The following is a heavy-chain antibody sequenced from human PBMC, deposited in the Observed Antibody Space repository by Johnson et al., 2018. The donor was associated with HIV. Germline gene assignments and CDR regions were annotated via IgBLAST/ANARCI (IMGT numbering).Heavy chain of an antibody. V-gene: IGHV3-66*02. Sequence: VQLVESGGGVVQPGGSLRLSCAASGFTFSSNYMSWVRQAPGKGLEWVSIIYSGGSTYYADSVKGRFTISRDNSKDTLYLEMNSLRAEDTAVYYCARDYETIWGQGTMVTVSS. J-gene: IGHJ3*02. CDR2: IYSGGST. CDR1: GFTFSSNY. D-gene: IGHD3-16*01. CDR3: ARDYETI.